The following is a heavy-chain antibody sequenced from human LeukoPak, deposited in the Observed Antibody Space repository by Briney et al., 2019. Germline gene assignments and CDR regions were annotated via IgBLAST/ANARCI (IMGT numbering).Heavy chain of an antibody. CDR2: ISGSGGGT. CDR3: ARRGAAGTYYFDY. D-gene: IGHD6-13*01. CDR1: GGTFGSYV. Sequence: GASVKVSCKASGGTFGSYVMSWVRQAPGKGLEWVSAISGSGGGTYYADSVKGRFTISRDNSKNTLYLQTNSLRAEDTAVYYCARRGAAGTYYFDYWGQGTLVTVSS. J-gene: IGHJ4*02. V-gene: IGHV3-23*01.